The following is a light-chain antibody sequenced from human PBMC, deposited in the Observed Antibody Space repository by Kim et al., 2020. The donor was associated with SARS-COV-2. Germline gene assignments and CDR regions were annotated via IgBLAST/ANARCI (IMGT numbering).Light chain of an antibody. Sequence: QSVLTQPPSASGTPGQRVTISCSGTSSNIGRYYVFWYQHLPGPAPKLLIYKNDQRPSGVPDRFSGSKSGTSGSLAISGLRSEDEADYYCAAWDDRLSKWVFGGGTKVTVL. CDR2: KND. V-gene: IGLV1-47*01. J-gene: IGLJ3*02. CDR3: AAWDDRLSKWV. CDR1: SSNIGRYY.